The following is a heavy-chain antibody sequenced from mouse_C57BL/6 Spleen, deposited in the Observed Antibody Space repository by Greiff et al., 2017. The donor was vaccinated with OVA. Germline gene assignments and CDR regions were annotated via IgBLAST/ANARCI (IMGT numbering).Heavy chain of an antibody. CDR2: IFPGSGST. V-gene: IGHV1-9*01. CDR1: GYTFTGYW. CDR3: ARGTIYDGYYGYFDY. Sequence: QVQLKESGAELMKPGASVKLSCKATGYTFTGYWIEWVKQRPGHGLEWIGEIFPGSGSTNYNEKFKGKATFTADTSSNTAYMQLSSLTTEDSAIYYIARGTIYDGYYGYFDYWGQGTTLTVSS. J-gene: IGHJ2*01. D-gene: IGHD2-3*01.